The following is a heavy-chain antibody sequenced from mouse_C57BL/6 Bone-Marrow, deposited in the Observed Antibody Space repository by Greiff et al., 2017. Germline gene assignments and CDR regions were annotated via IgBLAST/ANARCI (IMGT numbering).Heavy chain of an antibody. V-gene: IGHV5-4*03. CDR2: ISDGGSYS. CDR3: ARTVGVRYYYGTLDY. J-gene: IGHJ2*01. D-gene: IGHD1-1*01. Sequence: DVMLVESGGGLVKPGGSLKLSCAASGFTFSSYAMSWVRQTPETRLEWVATISDGGSYSYYPDNVNGRFNSTRNNAKNKLYLQMCKLKSEDTAMYYCARTVGVRYYYGTLDYWGQGTTLTVSS. CDR1: GFTFSSYA.